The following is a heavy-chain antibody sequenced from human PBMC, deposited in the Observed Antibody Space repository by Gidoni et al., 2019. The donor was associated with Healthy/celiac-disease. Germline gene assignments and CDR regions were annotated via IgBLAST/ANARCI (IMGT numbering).Heavy chain of an antibody. Sequence: QVQLVESGGGVVQPGRSLRLSCAASGFTFGSYAMHWVRQAPGKGLEWVAVISYDGSNKYYADSVKGRFTISRDNSKNTLYLQMNSLRAEDTAVYYCARENPRDIVVVPAASYFDYWGQGTLVTVSS. CDR2: ISYDGSNK. CDR3: ARENPRDIVVVPAASYFDY. V-gene: IGHV3-30-3*01. D-gene: IGHD2-2*01. CDR1: GFTFGSYA. J-gene: IGHJ4*02.